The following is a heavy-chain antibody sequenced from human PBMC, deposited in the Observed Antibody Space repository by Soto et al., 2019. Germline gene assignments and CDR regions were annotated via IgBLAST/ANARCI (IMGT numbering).Heavy chain of an antibody. V-gene: IGHV2-5*02. CDR3: AHSALQTGDFDY. D-gene: IGHD1-26*01. CDR1: GFSLSTSGVS. J-gene: IGHJ4*02. CDR2: IYWDDDK. Sequence: QITLKESGPPLVKPTQTLTLTCTFSGFSLSTSGVSVGWIRQPPGKALEWLALIYWDDDKRYSPSLTSRLTIPQNTAKNQVVLTMTNMDPVDTATDYCAHSALQTGDFDYWGQGTLVTVSS.